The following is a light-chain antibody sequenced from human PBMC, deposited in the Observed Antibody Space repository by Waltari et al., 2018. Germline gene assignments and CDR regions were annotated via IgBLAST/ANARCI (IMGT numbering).Light chain of an antibody. CDR1: SSNIGTYN. V-gene: IGLV1-44*01. CDR3: AAWDGSLNGVV. J-gene: IGLJ2*01. Sequence: QSVLTQPPSASGTPGQRVTISCSGSSSNIGTYNVNWDQHLPGAAPKRLICLNNARPSGVPDRCSASKSGTSASLVLSGLQSEDEADYYCAAWDGSLNGVVFGGGTKLTVL. CDR2: LNN.